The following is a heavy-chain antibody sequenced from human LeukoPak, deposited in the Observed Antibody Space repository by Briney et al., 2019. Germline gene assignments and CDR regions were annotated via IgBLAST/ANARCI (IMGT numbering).Heavy chain of an antibody. CDR3: ARGNRRLGYYGSGSRLPYDS. D-gene: IGHD3-10*01. CDR1: GGSFSGYY. CDR2: FTHLETT. J-gene: IGHJ5*02. Sequence: PSETLSLTCDVYGGSFSGYYWTWIRQPPGKGLEWLGEFTHLETTNYNPSLKSRVTVSVDTSKNQFSLRLTSVTAADTAVYFCARGNRRLGYYGSGSRLPYDSWGQGTLVTVSS. V-gene: IGHV4-34*01.